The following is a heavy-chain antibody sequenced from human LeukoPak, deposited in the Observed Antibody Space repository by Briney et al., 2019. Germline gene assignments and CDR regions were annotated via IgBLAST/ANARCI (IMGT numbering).Heavy chain of an antibody. V-gene: IGHV1-18*01. CDR3: ARDNSGSGWTDY. CDR2: INPNSGGT. D-gene: IGHD6-19*01. Sequence: ASVKVSCKASGYTFTSYAMHWVRQAPGQGLEWMGWINPNSGGTNYAQKLQGRVTMTTDTSTSTAYMELRSLRSDDTAVYYCARDNSGSGWTDYWGQGTLVTVSS. J-gene: IGHJ4*02. CDR1: GYTFTSYA.